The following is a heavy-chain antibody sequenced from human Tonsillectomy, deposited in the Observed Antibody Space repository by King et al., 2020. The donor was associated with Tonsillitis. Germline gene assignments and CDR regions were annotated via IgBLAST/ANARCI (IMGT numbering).Heavy chain of an antibody. CDR1: GYSFTSYW. Sequence: VQLVESGAEVKKPGESLKISCKGSGYSFTSYWIGWVRQMPGKGLEWMGIIYPGDSETRYSPSFQGQVTFSADTSISTAYLQWTSLKASDTAMYYCAGQFRQQLFWDAFDIWGQGTMVTVSS. CDR2: IYPGDSET. J-gene: IGHJ3*02. CDR3: AGQFRQQLFWDAFDI. D-gene: IGHD6-13*01. V-gene: IGHV5-51*01.